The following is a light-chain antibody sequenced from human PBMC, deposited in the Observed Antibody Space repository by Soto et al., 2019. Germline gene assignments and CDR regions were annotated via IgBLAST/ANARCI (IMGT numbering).Light chain of an antibody. Sequence: EIVLTRSPGTMSLSPGERGTLSCRASQTVSRRFLAWYQQKPGQAPRLLIYAASTRASGVPARFSGSGSGTDFILTISSLQSEDSAVYYCQQHTDWPPITFGQGTRLEIK. J-gene: IGKJ5*01. V-gene: IGKV3-15*01. CDR2: AAS. CDR1: QTVSRRF. CDR3: QQHTDWPPIT.